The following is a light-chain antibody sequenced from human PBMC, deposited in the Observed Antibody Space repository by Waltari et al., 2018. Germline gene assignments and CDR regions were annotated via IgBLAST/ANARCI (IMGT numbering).Light chain of an antibody. Sequence: QLVLTQSPSASASLGASVKLTCTLSSGHSSNVIAWHQQKAEQGPRYFMKVNSDGSHSKGGRIPVRFSGSSSGGERDLTISNLQSEDEADYYCQTGGHGTGVFGGGTKLTVL. V-gene: IGLV4-69*02. CDR3: QTGGHGTGV. CDR2: VNSDGSH. CDR1: SGHSSNV. J-gene: IGLJ3*02.